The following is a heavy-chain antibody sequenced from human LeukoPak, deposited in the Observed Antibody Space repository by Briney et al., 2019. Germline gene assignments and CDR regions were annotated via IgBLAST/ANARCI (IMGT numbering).Heavy chain of an antibody. J-gene: IGHJ3*02. CDR1: GYTFTGYY. CDR3: AREAVVVPAAIPGTSQDAFDI. Sequence: ASVKVSCKASGYTFTGYYMHWVRQAPGQGLEWMGIINPSGGSTSYAQKFQGRVTMTRDTSTSTVYMELSSLRSEDTAVYYCAREAVVVPAAIPGTSQDAFDIWGQGTMVTVSS. V-gene: IGHV1-46*01. CDR2: INPSGGST. D-gene: IGHD2-2*01.